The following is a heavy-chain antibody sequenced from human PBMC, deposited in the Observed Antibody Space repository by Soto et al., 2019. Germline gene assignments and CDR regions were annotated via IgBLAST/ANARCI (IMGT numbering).Heavy chain of an antibody. CDR2: ISYDGSNK. CDR3: ARSIAAASKGWFEA. Sequence: VGSLRLSCASSVCTFSSYAMHWVRQAPGKWLEWVAVISYDGSNKYCADSVKGRFTISRDNSKNTLYLQMNSLRAEDTAVYYCARSIAAASKGWFEALGQGTLVIVS. V-gene: IGHV3-30-3*01. J-gene: IGHJ5*02. CDR1: VCTFSSYA. D-gene: IGHD6-13*01.